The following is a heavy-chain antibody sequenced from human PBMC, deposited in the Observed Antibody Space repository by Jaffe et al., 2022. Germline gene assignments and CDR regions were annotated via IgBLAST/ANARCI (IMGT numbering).Heavy chain of an antibody. Sequence: QVQLVQSGTELKTPGASVKISCKASGYIFTNYYMYWVRQAPGQGLEWMGIINPSDYSTAYAPSFQGRVTMTRDTSTSTFYMEVRSLRSDDTAVYYCARAGGLYSDHVEWIYWGQGTLVSVSS. CDR2: INPSDYST. CDR1: GYIFTNYY. V-gene: IGHV1-46*01. CDR3: ARAGGLYSDHVEWIY. J-gene: IGHJ4*02. D-gene: IGHD2-8*02.